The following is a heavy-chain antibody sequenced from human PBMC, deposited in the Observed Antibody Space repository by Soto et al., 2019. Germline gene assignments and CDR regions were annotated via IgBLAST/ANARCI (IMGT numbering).Heavy chain of an antibody. D-gene: IGHD1-26*01. Sequence: GGSLRLSCAASGFTFSSYSMNWVRQAPGKGLEWVSYISSSSSTIYYADSVKGRFTISRDNAKNSLYLQMNSLRAEDTAVYCCAREAQIVGATNWFDPWGQGTLVTVSS. V-gene: IGHV3-48*01. CDR3: AREAQIVGATNWFDP. J-gene: IGHJ5*02. CDR2: ISSSSSTI. CDR1: GFTFSSYS.